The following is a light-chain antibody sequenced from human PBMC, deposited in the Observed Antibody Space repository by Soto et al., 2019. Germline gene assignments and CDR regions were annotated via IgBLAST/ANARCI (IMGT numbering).Light chain of an antibody. CDR3: QQYGRSIPIT. CDR1: QSVSSN. J-gene: IGKJ5*01. CDR2: GAS. Sequence: IVLTQSPGTLSLSPGERATLSGRASQSVSSNLAWYQQKPRQAPPLLLYGASTRATGIPARFSGSGSGTDFTLTISSLEPEDLAVYYCQQYGRSIPITFGQGTRLEL. V-gene: IGKV3-20*01.